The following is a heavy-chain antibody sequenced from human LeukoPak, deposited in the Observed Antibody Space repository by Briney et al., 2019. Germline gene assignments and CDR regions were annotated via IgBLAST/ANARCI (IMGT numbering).Heavy chain of an antibody. J-gene: IGHJ4*02. CDR3: ARDQYYYDSTEYYDANNFDF. V-gene: IGHV3-21*01. CDR1: GFSFITYS. D-gene: IGHD3-22*01. Sequence: GGSLRLSCAASGFSFITYSMNWVRQAPGKGLEWVSAISSSGSYIYYADSVKGRFTISRDDAKKSLYLQMNSLRAEDTAVYYCARDQYYYDSTEYYDANNFDFWGQGTLVTVSS. CDR2: ISSSGSYI.